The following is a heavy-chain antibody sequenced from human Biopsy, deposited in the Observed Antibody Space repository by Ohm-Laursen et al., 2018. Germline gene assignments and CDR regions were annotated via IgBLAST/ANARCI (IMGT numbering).Heavy chain of an antibody. CDR2: IYDNGDT. J-gene: IGHJ3*01. CDR3: ASVVLGPTNDAFDL. CDR1: GGSINSGGHF. V-gene: IGHV4-31*01. Sequence: TLSLTCSVSGGSINSGGHFWGWVRQSPGKGLEWIGYIYDNGDTYYNPSLMSLVSISADTSKNQVSLRLRSVTAADTATYYCASVVLGPTNDAFDLWGQGTMVVVSS. D-gene: IGHD3-22*01.